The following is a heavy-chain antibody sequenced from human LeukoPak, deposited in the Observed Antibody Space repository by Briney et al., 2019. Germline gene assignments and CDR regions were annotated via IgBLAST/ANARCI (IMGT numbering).Heavy chain of an antibody. Sequence: GGSLRLSCAASGFTFSSYAMSWVRQAPGKGLEWVSGISSSGGSTYYADSVKGRFTISRDDSKNTLYLQMNSLRAEDTAVYHCAKETGSYRSLFDYWGQGTLVTVSS. V-gene: IGHV3-23*01. CDR3: AKETGSYRSLFDY. CDR2: ISSSGGST. D-gene: IGHD1-26*01. J-gene: IGHJ4*02. CDR1: GFTFSSYA.